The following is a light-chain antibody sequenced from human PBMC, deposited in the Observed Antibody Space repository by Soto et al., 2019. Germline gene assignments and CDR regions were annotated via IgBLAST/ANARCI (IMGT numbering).Light chain of an antibody. CDR3: QSYDSSNVV. V-gene: IGLV6-57*04. CDR2: DDN. Sequence: NFMLTQQHSVSESPGKTVTISCTRSSGSIASDYVQWFQQRPGSAPSTVIYDDNQRPSGVPDRFSGSIDRSSNSASLTISGLETEDEADYYCQSYDSSNVVFGGGTQLTVL. CDR1: SGSIASDY. J-gene: IGLJ7*01.